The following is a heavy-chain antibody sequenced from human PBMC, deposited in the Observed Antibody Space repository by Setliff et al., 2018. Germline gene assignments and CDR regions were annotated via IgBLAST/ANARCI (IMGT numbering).Heavy chain of an antibody. Sequence: ASVKVSCKASGYTFTSYGISWVRQAPGQGLEWMGWMNPNSGNTGYAQKFQGRVTMTRNTSISTAYMELSSLRSEDTAVYYCARAPDCGGDCYAPTPKYYYYYYGMDVWGQGTTVTVSS. V-gene: IGHV1-8*02. CDR2: MNPNSGNT. CDR1: GYTFTSYG. CDR3: ARAPDCGGDCYAPTPKYYYYYYGMDV. D-gene: IGHD2-21*02. J-gene: IGHJ6*02.